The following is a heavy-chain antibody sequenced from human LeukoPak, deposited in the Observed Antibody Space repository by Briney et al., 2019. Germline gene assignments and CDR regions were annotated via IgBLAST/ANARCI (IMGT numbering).Heavy chain of an antibody. D-gene: IGHD6-13*01. CDR3: AKDNYGSSWNLYYYYYMDV. CDR1: GFTFSDYN. V-gene: IGHV3-11*01. J-gene: IGHJ6*03. CDR2: ISRSGSTK. Sequence: GGSLRLSCAASGFTFSDYNMRWIRQAPGKGLEWVSSISRSGSTKYYADSVKGRFTISRDNAKNSLYLQMNSLRAEDAALYYCAKDNYGSSWNLYYYYYMDVWGKGTTVTVSS.